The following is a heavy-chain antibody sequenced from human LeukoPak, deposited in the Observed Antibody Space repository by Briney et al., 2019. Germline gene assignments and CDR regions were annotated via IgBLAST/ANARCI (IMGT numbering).Heavy chain of an antibody. J-gene: IGHJ4*02. CDR3: ARDRRDGYCLGH. V-gene: IGHV3-66*01. D-gene: IGHD5-24*01. CDR2: MYSGGTT. Sequence: PGGSLRLSCTGSGFTVSSSYMSWVRQTPGKGLEWVSVMYSGGTTYYADSVKARFTISRDSSENTVNLQMNSLRAEDTAVYYCARDRRDGYCLGHWGQGTLVTVSS. CDR1: GFTVSSSY.